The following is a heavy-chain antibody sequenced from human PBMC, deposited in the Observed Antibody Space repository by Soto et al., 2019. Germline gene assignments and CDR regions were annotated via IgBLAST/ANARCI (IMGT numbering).Heavy chain of an antibody. CDR3: ARGNTKITP. Sequence: ASVKVSCKASGYTFTSYYMHWVRQAPGQRLEWMGIINASNGNTNYSQKFQGRVTMTRDTSASTAYMELSSLRSEDTAVYYCARGNTKITPWGQGTLVTVSS. D-gene: IGHD3-16*01. V-gene: IGHV1-46*01. J-gene: IGHJ4*02. CDR1: GYTFTSYY. CDR2: INASNGNT.